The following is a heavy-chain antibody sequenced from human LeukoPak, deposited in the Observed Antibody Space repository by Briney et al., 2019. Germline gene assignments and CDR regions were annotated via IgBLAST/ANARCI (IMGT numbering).Heavy chain of an antibody. CDR1: SYSISSGYY. Sequence: SETLSLTCDVSSYSISSGYYWGWIRQPPGKGLEWIGSVFHSGSTYYNPSLRSRVTISLDTSKNQFSLDLSSVAAADTAVYYCAGPDTSMNYWAQGTLVTVSS. CDR3: AGPDTSMNY. V-gene: IGHV4-38-2*01. CDR2: VFHSGST. J-gene: IGHJ4*02. D-gene: IGHD5-18*01.